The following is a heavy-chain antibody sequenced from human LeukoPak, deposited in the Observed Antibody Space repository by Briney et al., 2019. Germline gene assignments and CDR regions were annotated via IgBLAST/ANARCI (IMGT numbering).Heavy chain of an antibody. CDR3: AKDSIVFRYFDWGYYMGV. Sequence: GGSLRLSCAASGFTFNIYGMHWVRQAPGKGLEWVAFIRYDGSDKYYADSVKGRFTISRDNSKNTLYLQMNSLRPEDTAVYYCAKDSIVFRYFDWGYYMGVWGKGTTVTISS. V-gene: IGHV3-30*02. CDR2: IRYDGSDK. D-gene: IGHD3-9*01. J-gene: IGHJ6*03. CDR1: GFTFNIYG.